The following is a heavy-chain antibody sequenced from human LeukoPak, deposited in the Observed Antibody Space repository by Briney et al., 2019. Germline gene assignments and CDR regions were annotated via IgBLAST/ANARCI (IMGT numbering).Heavy chain of an antibody. D-gene: IGHD6-6*01. V-gene: IGHV3-30*02. Sequence: PGGSLRLSCAASGFTFANYAMVWVRQAPGKGLEWVAFIRYDGSNKYYADSVKGRFTISRDNSKNTLYLQMNSLRAEDTAVYYCAATYSSSFPFDYWGQGTLVTVSS. CDR3: AATYSSSFPFDY. CDR2: IRYDGSNK. CDR1: GFTFANYA. J-gene: IGHJ4*02.